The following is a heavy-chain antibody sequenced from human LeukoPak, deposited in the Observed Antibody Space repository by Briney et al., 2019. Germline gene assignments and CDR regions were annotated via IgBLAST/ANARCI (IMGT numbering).Heavy chain of an antibody. J-gene: IGHJ4*02. V-gene: IGHV1-24*01. D-gene: IGHD3-22*01. CDR2: FDPEDGET. CDR3: ANHYYDSSGYYTYYFDY. CDR1: GYTLTELS. Sequence: GASVKVSCKVSGYTLTELSMHWVRQAPGKGLEWMGGFDPEDGETIYAQKFQGRVTMTEDTSTSTAYMELSSLRSDDTAVYYCANHYYDSSGYYTYYFDYWGQGTLVTVSS.